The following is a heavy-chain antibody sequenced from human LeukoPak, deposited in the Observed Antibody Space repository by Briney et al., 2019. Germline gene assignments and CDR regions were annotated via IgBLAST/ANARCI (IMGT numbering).Heavy chain of an antibody. V-gene: IGHV3-30*03. CDR2: ISYDGSNK. D-gene: IGHD3-10*01. Sequence: GGSLRLSCAASGFTFSSYGMHWVRQAPGKGLEWVAVISYDGSNKYYADYVKGRFTISRDNSKNTLYLKMNSLRAEDTAVNYCARVWFGEFAYFDYWGQGTLVTVSS. J-gene: IGHJ4*02. CDR3: ARVWFGEFAYFDY. CDR1: GFTFSSYG.